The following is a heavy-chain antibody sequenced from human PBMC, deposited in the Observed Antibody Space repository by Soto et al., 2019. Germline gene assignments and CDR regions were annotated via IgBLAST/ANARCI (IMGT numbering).Heavy chain of an antibody. CDR3: GADLPGNGGGYDFDY. Sequence: EVQLVESGGDLVKPGGPLRLSCAASGFTFITAWMNWVRQAPGKGLEWVARIKSKNDGRTSDYAAPVKGRFTISRDDANNTVYLQINSLRNEHTALYYCGADLPGNGGGYDFDYWGQGTPVTVSS. J-gene: IGHJ4*01. CDR2: IKSKNDGRTS. CDR1: GFTFITAW. D-gene: IGHD2-8*02. V-gene: IGHV3-15*07.